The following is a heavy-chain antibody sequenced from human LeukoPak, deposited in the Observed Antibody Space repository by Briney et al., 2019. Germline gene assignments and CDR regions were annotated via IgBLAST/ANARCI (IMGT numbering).Heavy chain of an antibody. J-gene: IGHJ4*02. CDR1: GFTFSSYA. CDR2: ISGSGGSA. Sequence: PGGSLRLSCAASGFTFSSYAMNWVRQAPGKGLEWVSLISGSGGSAYYADSMKGRFTVSRDNSKNTLYLQMNSLRAEDTAVYYCAKSNLKYYFDSWGQGTLVTVSS. V-gene: IGHV3-23*01. CDR3: AKSNLKYYFDS. D-gene: IGHD6-6*01.